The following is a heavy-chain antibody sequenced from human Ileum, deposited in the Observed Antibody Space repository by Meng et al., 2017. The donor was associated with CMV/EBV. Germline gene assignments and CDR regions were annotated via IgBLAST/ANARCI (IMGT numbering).Heavy chain of an antibody. D-gene: IGHD3-22*01. Sequence: ASAKVSCTASGYTFTSYYRHWSRQAPGQGLEWMGIINPSGGSTSYAQKFQGRVTMTRDTSTSTVYMEQSSLRSEDTAVYYCARDLASDSSGRQGTYFDYWGQGTLVTVSS. CDR2: INPSGGST. J-gene: IGHJ4*02. CDR1: GYTFTSYY. V-gene: IGHV1-46*01. CDR3: ARDLASDSSGRQGTYFDY.